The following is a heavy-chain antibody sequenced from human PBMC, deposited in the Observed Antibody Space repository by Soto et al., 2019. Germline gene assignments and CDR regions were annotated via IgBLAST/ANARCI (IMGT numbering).Heavy chain of an antibody. J-gene: IGHJ5*02. D-gene: IGHD2-2*01. Sequence: GGSLRLSCATSGFTFSSYSMNWVRQAPGKDLEWISSISTGSDYVYYADSVAGRFTISRDNAKSSLYLQMNSLRAEDTTVYYCARDSRIVARPAMGSVGFDAWGQGTLVTVSS. CDR1: GFTFSSYS. V-gene: IGHV3-21*06. CDR3: ARDSRIVARPAMGSVGFDA. CDR2: ISTGSDYV.